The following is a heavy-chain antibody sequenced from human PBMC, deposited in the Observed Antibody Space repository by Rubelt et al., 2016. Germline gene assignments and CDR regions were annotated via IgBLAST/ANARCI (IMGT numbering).Heavy chain of an antibody. CDR2: INHGGST. D-gene: IGHD6-19*01. CDR3: ARGRVSSGWYRDY. CDR1: GGSISSYY. Sequence: QVQLQESGPGLVKPSETLSLTCTVSGGSISSYYWSWIRQPPGKGLEWIGEINHGGSTNYNPSLKSRVIISVDTSKTQFSLKVSSVTAADTAVYYCARGRVSSGWYRDYWGQGTLVTVSS. V-gene: IGHV4-59*12. J-gene: IGHJ4*02.